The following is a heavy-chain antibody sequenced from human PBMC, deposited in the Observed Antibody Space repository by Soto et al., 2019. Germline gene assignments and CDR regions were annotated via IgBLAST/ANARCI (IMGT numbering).Heavy chain of an antibody. CDR3: ARLITSGTDY. CDR1: GYSFTSYW. D-gene: IGHD2-2*01. V-gene: IGHV5-51*01. Sequence: PGESLKISCKGSGYSFTSYWIAWVRQMPGKGLEWVGIIYPGDSDTRYSPSFQGQVTISADKSIRTAYLQWHSLKASDTAMYYCARLITSGTDYWGQGTLVTVSS. CDR2: IYPGDSDT. J-gene: IGHJ4*02.